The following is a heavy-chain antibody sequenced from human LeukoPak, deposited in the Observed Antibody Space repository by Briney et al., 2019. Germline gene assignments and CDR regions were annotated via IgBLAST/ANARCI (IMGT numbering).Heavy chain of an antibody. V-gene: IGHV3-21*01. CDR1: GFTFGNYS. J-gene: IGHJ4*02. CDR3: ARDSTLGGFEMWPVDY. D-gene: IGHD3-16*01. CDR2: ISSSSSYI. Sequence: EGSLRLSCAASGFTFGNYSMNWVRQAPGKGLEWVSSISSSSSYIYYADSVKGRFTISRDNAKNSLYLQMNSLRAEDTAVYYCARDSTLGGFEMWPVDYWGQGTLVTVSS.